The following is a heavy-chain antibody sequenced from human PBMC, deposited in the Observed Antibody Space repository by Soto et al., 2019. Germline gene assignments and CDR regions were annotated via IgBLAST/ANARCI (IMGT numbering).Heavy chain of an antibody. Sequence: EVQLVESGGGLVQPGGSLRLSCEASGFTFRNYDMHWVRQGTGKGLEWVSGISAAGDPDYADSVEGRFTISRENAQNSFLLQMNSLRVGDTAVYYCARTAREFYGLDVWGQGTTVIVSS. V-gene: IGHV3-13*05. CDR2: ISAAGDP. CDR3: ARTAREFYGLDV. D-gene: IGHD2-21*02. CDR1: GFTFRNYD. J-gene: IGHJ6*02.